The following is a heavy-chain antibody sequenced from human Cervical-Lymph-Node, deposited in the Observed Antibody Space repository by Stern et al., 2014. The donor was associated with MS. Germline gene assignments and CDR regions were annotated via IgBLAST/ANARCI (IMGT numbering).Heavy chain of an antibody. CDR3: TRALRIADRPSPGGHWFDP. D-gene: IGHD6-6*01. CDR1: GYIFTDYY. J-gene: IGHJ5*02. Sequence: VQLVESGAEVAKPGASVKVSCKASGYIFTDYYLHCVRQAPGQGLEWMGRIKPRSGGTSYAQSFQGRVTLTRDTSITTAYMDLSRLTSDDTAVYYCTRALRIADRPSPGGHWFDPWGQGTLVIVSS. CDR2: IKPRSGGT. V-gene: IGHV1-2*02.